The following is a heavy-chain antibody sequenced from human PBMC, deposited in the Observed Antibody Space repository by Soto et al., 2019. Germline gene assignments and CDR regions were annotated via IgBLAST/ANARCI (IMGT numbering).Heavy chain of an antibody. CDR2: ISWDGGST. Sequence: GGSLRLSCAASGFTFDDYTMHWVRQAPGKGLEWVSLISWDGGSTYYADSVKGRFTISRDNSKNSLYLQMNSLRTEDTALYYCAKGGSGVYGMDVWGQGPTLTVSS. J-gene: IGHJ6*02. D-gene: IGHD3-10*01. CDR3: AKGGSGVYGMDV. CDR1: GFTFDDYT. V-gene: IGHV3-43*01.